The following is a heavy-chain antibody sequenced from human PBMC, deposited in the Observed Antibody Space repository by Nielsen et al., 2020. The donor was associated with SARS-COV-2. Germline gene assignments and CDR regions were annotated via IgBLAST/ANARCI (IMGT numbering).Heavy chain of an antibody. J-gene: IGHJ4*02. CDR2: IWYDGSNE. D-gene: IGHD3-3*01. CDR1: GLISGTYG. Sequence: GGSLRLSCRASGLISGTYGMHWVRQAPGKGLEWVAGIWYDGSNENYAESVKGRFTISRDNSKNTLFLQMDSLTADDTAVYFCARLSNFWSGYNDYWGQGTLVTVSS. CDR3: ARLSNFWSGYNDY. V-gene: IGHV3-33*01.